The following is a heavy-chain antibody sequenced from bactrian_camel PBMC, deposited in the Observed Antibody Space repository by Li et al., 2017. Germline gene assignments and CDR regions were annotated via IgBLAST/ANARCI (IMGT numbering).Heavy chain of an antibody. V-gene: IGHV3S1*01. CDR2: INQNGGTT. Sequence: HVQLVESGGGSVQAGGSLRLSCAASGFAFSSRWMYWVRQAPGKGLEWVSGINQNGGTTVYADSLKGRFTISKDNAKNTVYLQMNSLKPEDTAMYYCASSQALAACDNPLAYRYWGQGTQVTVS. J-gene: IGHJ4*01. CDR1: GFAFSSRW. D-gene: IGHD1*01. CDR3: ASSQALAACDNPLAYRY.